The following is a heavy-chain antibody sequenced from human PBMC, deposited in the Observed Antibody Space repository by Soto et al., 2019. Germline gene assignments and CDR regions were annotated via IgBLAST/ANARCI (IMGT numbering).Heavy chain of an antibody. CDR2: IYSGGST. CDR3: ARDRPEERSIRYSSGWPLGYY. Sequence: GGSLRLSCAASGFTVSSNYMGWVRQAPGKGLEWVSVIYSGGSTYYADSVKGRFTISRDNSKNTLYLQMNSLRAEDTAVYYCARDRPEERSIRYSSGWPLGYYWGQGTLVTVSS. J-gene: IGHJ4*02. CDR1: GFTVSSNY. D-gene: IGHD6-19*01. V-gene: IGHV3-53*01.